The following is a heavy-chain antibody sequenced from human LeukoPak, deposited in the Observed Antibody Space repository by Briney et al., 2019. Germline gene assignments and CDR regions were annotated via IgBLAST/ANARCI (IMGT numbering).Heavy chain of an antibody. CDR3: AKTTELRMGVFDY. J-gene: IGHJ4*02. V-gene: IGHV3-9*01. CDR1: GFTFDDYA. Sequence: GGSLRLSCAASGFTFDDYAMDWVRQAPGKGLEWVSGISWNSGSIGYADSVKGRFTISRDNAKNSLYLQMNSLRAEDTALYYCAKTTELRMGVFDYWGQGTLVTVSS. D-gene: IGHD1-1*01. CDR2: ISWNSGSI.